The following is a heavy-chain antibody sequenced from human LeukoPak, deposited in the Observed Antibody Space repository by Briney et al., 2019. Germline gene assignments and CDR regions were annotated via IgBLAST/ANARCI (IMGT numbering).Heavy chain of an antibody. D-gene: IGHD3-10*01. CDR3: AKGAFERFGEPSDY. CDR1: GFTFSSCA. Sequence: GGSLRLSCAASGFTFSSCAMTWVRQPPGRGLEWVSCISGSGDYTYYADSVKGRFTISRGNSKNTVYLQMNNLRVEDTALYYCAKGAFERFGEPSDYWGQGTLVSVSS. J-gene: IGHJ4*02. V-gene: IGHV3-23*01. CDR2: ISGSGDYT.